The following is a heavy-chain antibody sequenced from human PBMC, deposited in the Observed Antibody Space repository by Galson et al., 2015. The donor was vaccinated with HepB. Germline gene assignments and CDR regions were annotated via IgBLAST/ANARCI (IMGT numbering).Heavy chain of an antibody. CDR1: GDSVSRNGVA. Sequence: CAISGDSVSRNGVAWNWIRQSPSRGLEWLGRTYYRSKWYNDYALSVNGRITINPDTSKSQFSLQLSSLTPEDTAVYFCAKGQYTAMVNWGQGTLVTVSS. J-gene: IGHJ4*02. V-gene: IGHV6-1*01. D-gene: IGHD5-18*01. CDR3: AKGQYTAMVN. CDR2: TYYRSKWYN.